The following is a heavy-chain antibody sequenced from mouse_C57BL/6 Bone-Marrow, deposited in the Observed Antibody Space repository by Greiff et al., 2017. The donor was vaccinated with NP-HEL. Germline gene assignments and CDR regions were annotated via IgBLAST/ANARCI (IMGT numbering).Heavy chain of an antibody. Sequence: EVQGVESGGGLVQPGGSLSLSCAASGFTFTDYYMSWVRQPPGKALEWLGFIRNKANGYTTEYSASVKGRFTISRDNSQSILYLQMNALRAEDSATYYCARYCPMITTGAMDYWGQGTSVTVSS. V-gene: IGHV7-3*01. CDR1: GFTFTDYY. CDR2: IRNKANGYTT. CDR3: ARYCPMITTGAMDY. J-gene: IGHJ4*01. D-gene: IGHD2-4*01.